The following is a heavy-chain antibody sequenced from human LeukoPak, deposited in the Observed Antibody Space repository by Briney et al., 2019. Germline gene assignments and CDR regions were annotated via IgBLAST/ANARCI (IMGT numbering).Heavy chain of an antibody. D-gene: IGHD6-13*01. CDR3: ASLGGYIYSSVI. Sequence: LPGRSLRLSCAASGFTFSYYGMHWVRQAPGRGLEWMAVIWYDGSNKYYADSVKGRFTISRDNSKNTLFLQMNSLRAEDTAVYYCASLGGYIYSSVIWGQGTLVTVSS. J-gene: IGHJ3*02. CDR1: GFTFSYYG. CDR2: IWYDGSNK. V-gene: IGHV3-33*01.